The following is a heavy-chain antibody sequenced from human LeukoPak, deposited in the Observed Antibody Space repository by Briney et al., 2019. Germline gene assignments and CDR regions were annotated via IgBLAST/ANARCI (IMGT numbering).Heavy chain of an antibody. CDR2: ISYDGSNK. CDR1: GFTFSSYG. CDR3: AKSLEMATITGYYYYYMDV. D-gene: IGHD5-24*01. Sequence: GGSLRLSCAASGFTFSSYGMHWVRQAPGKGLEWVAVISYDGSNKYYADSVKGRFTISRDNSKNTLYLQMNSLRAEDTAVYYCAKSLEMATITGYYYYYMDVWGKGTTVTVSS. V-gene: IGHV3-30*18. J-gene: IGHJ6*03.